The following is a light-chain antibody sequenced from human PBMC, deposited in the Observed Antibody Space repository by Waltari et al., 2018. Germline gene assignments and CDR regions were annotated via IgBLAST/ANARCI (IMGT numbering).Light chain of an antibody. CDR3: QHYVRLPVS. CDR2: GAS. CDR1: QSVSRS. V-gene: IGKV3-20*01. Sequence: EIVFTQSPGTLSLSPGERATLSCRASQSVSRSLAWYQQKPGQAPRLLIYGASSRATGVPDRFSGSGSGTDFSLTISRLEPEDFAVYYCQHYVRLPVSFGQGTKVEIK. J-gene: IGKJ1*01.